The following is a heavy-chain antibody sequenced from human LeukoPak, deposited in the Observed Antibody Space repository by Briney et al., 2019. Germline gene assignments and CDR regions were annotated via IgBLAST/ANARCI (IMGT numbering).Heavy chain of an antibody. V-gene: IGHV1-69*05. CDR3: ARDYESATAVWFDP. CDR2: IIPIFGTA. CDR1: GGTFSSYA. Sequence: SVTVSCKASGGTFSSYAISWVRQAPGQGLEWMGGIIPIFGTANYAQKFQGRVTSTTDKSTSTAYMELSSLRSEDTAVYYCARDYESATAVWFDPWGQGTLVTVSS. J-gene: IGHJ5*02. D-gene: IGHD2-15*01.